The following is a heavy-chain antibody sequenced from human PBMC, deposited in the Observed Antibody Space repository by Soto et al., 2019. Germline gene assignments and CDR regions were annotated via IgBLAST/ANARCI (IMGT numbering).Heavy chain of an antibody. J-gene: IGHJ3*02. D-gene: IGHD5-18*01. CDR1: GGSISSGGYY. V-gene: IGHV4-31*03. CDR2: IYYSRST. CDR3: ARREGDTAMVDAFDI. Sequence: SETLSLTCTVSGGSISSGGYYWSWIRQHPGKGLEWIGYIYYSRSTYYNPSLKSRVTISVDTSKNQFSLKLSSVTAADTAVYYCARREGDTAMVDAFDIWGQGTMVTVSS.